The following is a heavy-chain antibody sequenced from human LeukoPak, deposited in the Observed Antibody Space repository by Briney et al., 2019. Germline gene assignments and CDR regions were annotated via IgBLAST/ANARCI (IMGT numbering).Heavy chain of an antibody. CDR2: ISYSGNT. Sequence: SETLSLTCTVSGGSVSSYFWTWIRQPPGKGLEWIGYISYSGNTDYNPSLKSRVTISVDTSKNQFSLRLSSVTAADTAVYYCGGGGGFSGYFDYGARGPRVPFSS. D-gene: IGHD3-16*01. CDR3: GGGGGFSGYFDY. J-gene: IGHJ4*02. V-gene: IGHV4-59*02. CDR1: GGSVSSYF.